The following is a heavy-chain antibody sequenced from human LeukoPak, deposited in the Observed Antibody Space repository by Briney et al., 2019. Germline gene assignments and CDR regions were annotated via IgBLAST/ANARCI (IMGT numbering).Heavy chain of an antibody. CDR2: IWYDGSNK. CDR3: ATLYSTFDY. D-gene: IGHD4-11*01. J-gene: IGHJ4*02. Sequence: PGRSLRLSCAASGFTFSSYGMRWVRQAPGKGLEWVAVIWYDGSNKYYADSLKGRFTISRDNSKNTLYLQMNSLRAEDTAVYYCATLYSTFDYWGRGTLVTVSS. V-gene: IGHV3-33*01. CDR1: GFTFSSYG.